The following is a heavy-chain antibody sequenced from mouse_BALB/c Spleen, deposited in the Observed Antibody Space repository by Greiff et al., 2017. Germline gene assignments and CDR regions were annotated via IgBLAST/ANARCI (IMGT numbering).Heavy chain of an antibody. CDR3: ARGTTVVATDWYFDV. D-gene: IGHD1-1*01. V-gene: IGHV1-39*01. CDR1: GYSFTDYI. Sequence: VQLQQTGPELVKPGASVKISCKASGYSFTDYIMLWVKQSHGKSLEWIGNINPYYGSTSYNLKFKGKATLTVDKSSSTAYMQLNSLTSEDSAVYYCARGTTVVATDWYFDVWGAGTTVTVSS. CDR2: INPYYGST. J-gene: IGHJ1*01.